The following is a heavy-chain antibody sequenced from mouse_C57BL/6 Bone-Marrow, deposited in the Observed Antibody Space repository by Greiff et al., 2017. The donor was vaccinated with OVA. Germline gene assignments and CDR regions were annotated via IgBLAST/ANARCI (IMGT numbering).Heavy chain of an antibody. D-gene: IGHD1-1*01. CDR3: VRNEGFYYYGSSYDYYYAMDY. Sequence: EVQLVESGGGLVQPKGSLKLSCAASGFSFNTYAMNWVRQAPGKGLEWVARIRSKSNNYATYYADSVKDRFTISRDDSESMLYLQMNNLKTEDTAMYYCVRNEGFYYYGSSYDYYYAMDYWGQGTSVTVSS. CDR2: IRSKSNNYAT. V-gene: IGHV10-1*01. J-gene: IGHJ4*01. CDR1: GFSFNTYA.